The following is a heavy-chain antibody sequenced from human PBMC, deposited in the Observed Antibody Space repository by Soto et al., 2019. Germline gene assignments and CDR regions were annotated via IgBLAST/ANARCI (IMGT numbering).Heavy chain of an antibody. CDR2: ISYDGSNK. Sequence: PGGSLRLSCAASGFTFSSYGMHWVRQAPGKGLEWVAVISYDGSNKYYADSVKGRFTISRDNSKNTLYLQMNSLRAEDTAVYYCAKEQYNWNVYAVPDDIDYWGQGTLVTVSS. J-gene: IGHJ4*02. CDR3: AKEQYNWNVYAVPDDIDY. CDR1: GFTFSSYG. V-gene: IGHV3-30*18. D-gene: IGHD1-1*01.